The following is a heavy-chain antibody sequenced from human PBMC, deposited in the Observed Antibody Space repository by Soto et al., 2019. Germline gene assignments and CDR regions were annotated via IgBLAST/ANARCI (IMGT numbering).Heavy chain of an antibody. D-gene: IGHD3-10*01. Sequence: EVQLVESGGGLVKPGGSLRLSCAASGFTFSSYTMNWVRQAPGKGLEWVSSISSSSNYIYYADSLKGRFTISRDDAKNSLYLQMNSLRAEDTAVYYCARVMKGPMIREYYFDSWGQGTLVTVSS. CDR3: ARVMKGPMIREYYFDS. CDR2: ISSSSNYI. CDR1: GFTFSSYT. J-gene: IGHJ4*02. V-gene: IGHV3-21*01.